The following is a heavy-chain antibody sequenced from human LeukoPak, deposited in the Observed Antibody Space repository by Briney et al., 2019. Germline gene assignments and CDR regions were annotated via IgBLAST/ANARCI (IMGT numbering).Heavy chain of an antibody. CDR3: ARFQAGKGCFDY. Sequence: SETLSLTCTVSGYSISSGYYWGWIRQPPGKGLEWIGSNYHSGSTYYNPSLKSRVTISVDTSKNQFSLKLSSVTAADTAVYYCARFQAGKGCFDYWGQGTLVTVSS. CDR1: GYSISSGYY. J-gene: IGHJ4*02. CDR2: NYHSGST. V-gene: IGHV4-38-2*02. D-gene: IGHD6-19*01.